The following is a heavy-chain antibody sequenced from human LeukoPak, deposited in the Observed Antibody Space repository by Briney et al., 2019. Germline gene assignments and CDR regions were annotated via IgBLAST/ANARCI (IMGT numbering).Heavy chain of an antibody. CDR2: IYYSGST. CDR3: ARDWAGGGDYYYYGMDV. D-gene: IGHD2-21*01. CDR1: GGSISSGDYY. V-gene: IGHV4-30-4*01. J-gene: IGHJ6*02. Sequence: SETLSLTCTVSGGSISSGDYYWSWIRQPPGKGLEWIGYIYYSGSTYYNPSLKSRVTISVDTSKNQFSQKLSSVTAADTAVYYCARDWAGGGDYYYYGMDVWGQGTTVTVSS.